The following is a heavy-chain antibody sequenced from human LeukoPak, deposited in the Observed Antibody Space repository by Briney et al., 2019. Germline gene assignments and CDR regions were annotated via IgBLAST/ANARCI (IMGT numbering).Heavy chain of an antibody. Sequence: SVKVSCKASGGTFSGYAISWVRQAPGQGLEWMGGIIPIFGTANYAQKFQGRVTITADESTSTAYMELSSLRSEDTAVYYCASKLLYGNWFDPWGQGTLVTVSS. CDR1: GGTFSGYA. CDR2: IIPIFGTA. CDR3: ASKLLYGNWFDP. J-gene: IGHJ5*02. V-gene: IGHV1-69*13. D-gene: IGHD2-2*02.